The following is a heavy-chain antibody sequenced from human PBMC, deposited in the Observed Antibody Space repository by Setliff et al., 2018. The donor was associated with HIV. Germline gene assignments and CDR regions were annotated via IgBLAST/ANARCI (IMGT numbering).Heavy chain of an antibody. CDR2: ISNTGRNT. D-gene: IGHD5-18*01. CDR3: GVGAFEGHSYGWVERYFDY. Sequence: GGSLRLSCAASGFTFSNYAMGWVRQVPGKGLEWVASISNTGRNTYYGDSVKGRFIISRDNSKNTAYLQMSSLTTEDTAVYYCGVGAFEGHSYGWVERYFDYWGQGTLVTVSS. J-gene: IGHJ4*02. V-gene: IGHV3-23*01. CDR1: GFTFSNYA.